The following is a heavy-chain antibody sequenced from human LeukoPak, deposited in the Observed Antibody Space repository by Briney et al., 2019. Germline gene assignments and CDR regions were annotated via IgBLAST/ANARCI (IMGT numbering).Heavy chain of an antibody. CDR1: GFIFSSYA. CDR3: ARGGLGYCSSASCYNFYYFDN. V-gene: IGHV3-30*01. D-gene: IGHD2-2*02. Sequence: PGRSLRLSCAASGFIFSSYAMHWVRQAPGKGLEWVTVIEYDGSDQSYADSVRGRFTISRDNSKNTLYLQMDSLRAEDTAVYYCARGGLGYCSSASCYNFYYFDNWGQGTLVTVSS. J-gene: IGHJ4*02. CDR2: IEYDGSDQ.